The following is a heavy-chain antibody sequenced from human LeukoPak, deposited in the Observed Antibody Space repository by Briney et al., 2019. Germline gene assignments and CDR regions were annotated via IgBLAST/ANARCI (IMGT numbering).Heavy chain of an antibody. V-gene: IGHV4-34*01. CDR2: INHRGSS. Sequence: SETLSLTRAVYGESFSAYFWNWIRQAPGKPLEYIGEINHRGSSHYNPSLKTRVTLAVDTSKNQFSLRLTSVTAADTAVYFCARGSSFDGYCSAGACDAGYYDSWGQGTPVTVSS. CDR1: GESFSAYF. J-gene: IGHJ4*02. CDR3: ARGSSFDGYCSAGACDAGYYDS. D-gene: IGHD2-15*01.